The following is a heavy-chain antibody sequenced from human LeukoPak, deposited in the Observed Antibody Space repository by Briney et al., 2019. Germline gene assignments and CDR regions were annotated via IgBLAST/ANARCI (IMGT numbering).Heavy chain of an antibody. D-gene: IGHD3-10*01. Sequence: GASVKVSCKASGGTFSSYAISWVRQAPGQGLEWMGGIIPIFGTANYSQKFQGRVTIIADESTSTAYMELSSLRSDDTAVYYCARDFWSLNYYGSGSYLMRFDYWGQGTLVTVSS. CDR1: GGTFSSYA. J-gene: IGHJ4*02. CDR2: IIPIFGTA. CDR3: ARDFWSLNYYGSGSYLMRFDY. V-gene: IGHV1-69*13.